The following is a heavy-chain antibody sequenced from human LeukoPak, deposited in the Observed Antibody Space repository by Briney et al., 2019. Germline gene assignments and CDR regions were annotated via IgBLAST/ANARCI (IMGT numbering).Heavy chain of an antibody. Sequence: SETLSLTCTVSGGSISSSSYYWGWIRQPPGKGLEWIGEINHSGSTNYNPSLKSRVTISVDTSKNQFSLKLSSVTAADTAVYYCARAGEWLADFDYWGQGTLVTVSS. D-gene: IGHD6-19*01. CDR3: ARAGEWLADFDY. V-gene: IGHV4-39*07. CDR2: INHSGST. J-gene: IGHJ4*02. CDR1: GGSISSSSYY.